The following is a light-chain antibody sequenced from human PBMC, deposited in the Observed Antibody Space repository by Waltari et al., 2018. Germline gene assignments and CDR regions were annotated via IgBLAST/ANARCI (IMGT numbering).Light chain of an antibody. CDR2: WAS. CDR1: HSVLDYFNNKDS. V-gene: IGKV4-1*01. CDR3: QQYYGPPYN. J-gene: IGKJ2*01. Sequence: DIMMTQSPDVLAVSLGERASIKCKSSHSVLDYFNNKDSLAWYQQKAGQPPRLILHWASTRETGVPDRFSGSGSGTDFTLTISSLQAEDAALYYCQQYYGPPYNFGQGTRLEIK.